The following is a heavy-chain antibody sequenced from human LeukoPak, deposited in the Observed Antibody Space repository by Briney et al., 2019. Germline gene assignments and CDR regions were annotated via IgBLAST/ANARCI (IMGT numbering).Heavy chain of an antibody. CDR1: GGSINRSGYY. V-gene: IGHV4-39*02. CDR3: AREVVTGASGYYYYMDV. D-gene: IGHD3-9*01. CDR2: IYSGKT. J-gene: IGHJ6*03. Sequence: SETLSLTCGVSGGSINRSGYYWGWIRQPPGKGLEWIGNIYSGKTYYNPSLQSRVTISVDTSKNQFSLKVTSVTAADTAVYYCAREVVTGASGYYYYMDVWGKGTTVTVSS.